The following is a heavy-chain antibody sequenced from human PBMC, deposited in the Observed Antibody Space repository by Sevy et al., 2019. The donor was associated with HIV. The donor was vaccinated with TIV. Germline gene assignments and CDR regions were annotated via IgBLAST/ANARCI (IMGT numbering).Heavy chain of an antibody. CDR3: AREEWLKFFDY. CDR2: INPSGGST. Sequence: ASVKVSCKASGYTISTYHMHWVRQAPGQGLEWMGIINPSGGSTVYAQKFQGRVSMTRDTSTSTVYMELSSLRSEDTAVYYCAREEWLKFFDYWGQGTLVTVSS. CDR1: GYTISTYH. V-gene: IGHV1-46*01. D-gene: IGHD3-3*01. J-gene: IGHJ4*02.